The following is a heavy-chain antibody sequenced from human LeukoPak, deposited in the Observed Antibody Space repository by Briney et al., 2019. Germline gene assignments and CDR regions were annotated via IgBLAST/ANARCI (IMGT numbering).Heavy chain of an antibody. CDR1: GFSFTDYY. J-gene: IGHJ4*02. V-gene: IGHV1-2*02. CDR2: INPHSGGT. Sequence: ASVKVSCKASGFSFTDYYMHWVRQAPGQGPEWMGYINPHSGGTSSPQKFQGRVTMTTDTSISAAYMELSSLISDDTAMYYCVREGNELLSKNFDYWGQGTLVTVSS. CDR3: VREGNELLSKNFDY. D-gene: IGHD2-21*02.